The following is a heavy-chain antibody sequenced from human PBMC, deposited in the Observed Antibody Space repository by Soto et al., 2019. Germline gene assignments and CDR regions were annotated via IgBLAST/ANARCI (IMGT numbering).Heavy chain of an antibody. V-gene: IGHV4-34*01. Sequence: QVQLQQWGAGLLKPSETLSLTCAVYGGSFSGYYWSWIRQPPGKGLEWIGEINHSGSTNYNPSIKSRVTISVDTSKNQFSLKLSSVTAADTAVDYCARKRSRTTFDYWGQGTLVTVSS. CDR2: INHSGST. J-gene: IGHJ4*02. CDR3: ARKRSRTTFDY. CDR1: GGSFSGYY. D-gene: IGHD1-7*01.